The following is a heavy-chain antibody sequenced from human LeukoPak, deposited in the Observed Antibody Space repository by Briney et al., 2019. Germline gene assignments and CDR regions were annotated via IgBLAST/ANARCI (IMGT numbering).Heavy chain of an antibody. Sequence: PSETLSLTCTVSGGSISSGGYYWSWIRQHPGKGLEWIGYIYYSGSTYYNPSLKSRVAISVDTSKNQFSLKLRSVTAADTAMYYCARDSLTLNCFDYWGQGTLVTVSS. CDR3: ARDSLTLNCFDY. D-gene: IGHD1-14*01. CDR2: IYYSGST. V-gene: IGHV4-31*03. J-gene: IGHJ4*02. CDR1: GGSISSGGYY.